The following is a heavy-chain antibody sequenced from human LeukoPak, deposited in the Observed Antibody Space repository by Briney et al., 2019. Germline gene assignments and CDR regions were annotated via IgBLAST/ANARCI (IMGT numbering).Heavy chain of an antibody. Sequence: GESLKISCKGSGYSFTTYWIGWVRQMPGKGLEWMGIIYPGNSDTRYSPSFQGQVTISADKSISTAYLQWSSLKASDAAMYYCARLRAAQYYFDYWGQGTLVTVSS. CDR1: GYSFTTYW. V-gene: IGHV5-51*01. CDR2: IYPGNSDT. D-gene: IGHD6-6*01. J-gene: IGHJ4*02. CDR3: ARLRAAQYYFDY.